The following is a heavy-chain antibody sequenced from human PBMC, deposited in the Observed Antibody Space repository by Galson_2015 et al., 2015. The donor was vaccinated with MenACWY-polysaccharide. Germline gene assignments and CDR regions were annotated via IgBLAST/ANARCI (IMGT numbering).Heavy chain of an antibody. CDR1: EFTFNNFY. CDR2: ISSSGGTI. CDR3: AKVEEASGLITSFADY. D-gene: IGHD2-2*01. V-gene: IGHV3-11*01. J-gene: IGHJ4*02. Sequence: SLRLSCAASEFTFNNFYMTWIRQAPGKGLEWLSYISSSGGTIYYADSVKGRFSVIRDNSKNSLFLQMDSLRVEDTAMYYCAKVEEASGLITSFADYWGQGALVTVSS.